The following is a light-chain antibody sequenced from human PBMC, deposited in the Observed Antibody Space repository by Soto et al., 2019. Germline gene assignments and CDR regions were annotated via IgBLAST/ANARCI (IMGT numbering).Light chain of an antibody. Sequence: EIVLTQSPGTLSLSPGERATLSCRASQSVTSNNLAWYRQKPGQAPSLLIYDTSNRAGGIPARFSGSGSGTDFTLTISSLEPEDFAVYYCQQRINWPPTFGGGTKVDIK. V-gene: IGKV3-11*01. CDR3: QQRINWPPT. CDR2: DTS. J-gene: IGKJ4*01. CDR1: QSVTSN.